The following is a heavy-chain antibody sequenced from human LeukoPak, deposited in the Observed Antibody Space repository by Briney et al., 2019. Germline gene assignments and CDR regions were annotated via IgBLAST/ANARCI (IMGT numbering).Heavy chain of an antibody. CDR3: ARIRSHRTRYFDY. D-gene: IGHD1-1*01. V-gene: IGHV4-34*01. Sequence: SETLSLTCAVYGGSFSGYYWSWIRQPPGKGLEWIGEISHSGSTNYNPSLKSRVTISVDTSKDQFSLKLSSVTAADTAVYYCARIRSHRTRYFDYWGQGTLVPVSS. CDR2: ISHSGST. CDR1: GGSFSGYY. J-gene: IGHJ4*02.